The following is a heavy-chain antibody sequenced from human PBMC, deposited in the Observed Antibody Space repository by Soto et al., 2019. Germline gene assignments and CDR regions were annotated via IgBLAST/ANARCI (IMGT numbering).Heavy chain of an antibody. CDR1: GFTFSSYA. CDR3: ARILECGYDYVWGSYRSLHDY. CDR2: ISGSGGST. V-gene: IGHV3-23*01. Sequence: GGSLRLSCAASGFTFSSYAMSWVRQAPGKGLEWVSAISGSGGSTYYADSVKGRFTISRDNSKNTLYLQMNSLRAEDTAVYYCARILECGYDYVWGSYRSLHDYWGQGTLVTVSS. D-gene: IGHD3-16*02. J-gene: IGHJ4*02.